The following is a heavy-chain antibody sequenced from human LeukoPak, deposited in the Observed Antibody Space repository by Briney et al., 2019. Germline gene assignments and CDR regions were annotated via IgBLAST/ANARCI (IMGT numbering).Heavy chain of an antibody. CDR3: ASVGSSWGKPFDY. CDR2: INSDGSST. J-gene: IGHJ4*02. V-gene: IGHV3-74*01. Sequence: GGSLRLSCAASGFTFSSYWMHWVRQAPGKGLVWVSRINSDGSSTSYADSVKGRFTISRDNSKNTLYLQMNSLRAEDTAVYYCASVGSSWGKPFDYWGQGTLVTVSS. D-gene: IGHD6-13*01. CDR1: GFTFSSYW.